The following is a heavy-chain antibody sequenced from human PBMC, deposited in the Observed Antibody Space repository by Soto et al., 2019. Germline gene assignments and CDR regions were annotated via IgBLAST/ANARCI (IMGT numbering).Heavy chain of an antibody. CDR3: ARGIVAAGTYFDY. D-gene: IGHD6-13*01. CDR1: GGTFGSYA. Sequence: QVQLVQSGAEVKKPGSSVKVSCKASGGTFGSYAINWVRQAPGQGLEWMGIIIPIFGTTKYAQNFQGRVTITADDSARTVYMELTNLGSEDTAVYYCARGIVAAGTYFDYWGQGTLVTVSS. CDR2: IIPIFGTT. J-gene: IGHJ4*02. V-gene: IGHV1-69*18.